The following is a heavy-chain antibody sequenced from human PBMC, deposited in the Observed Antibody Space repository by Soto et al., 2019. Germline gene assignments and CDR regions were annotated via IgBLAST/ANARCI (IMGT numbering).Heavy chain of an antibody. CDR2: IIPIFGTA. CDR1: GGTFSSYA. CDR3: AGDWREDDYGDYYFDC. J-gene: IGHJ4*02. V-gene: IGHV1-69*01. Sequence: QVQLVQSGAEVKKPGSSVKVSCKASGGTFSSYAISWVRQAPAQGLEWMGGIIPIFGTANYAQKFQGRVTFNADESTSTAYMELGSLRSEDTAVYYCAGDWREDDYGDYYFDCWGQGTLVAVSS. D-gene: IGHD4-17*01.